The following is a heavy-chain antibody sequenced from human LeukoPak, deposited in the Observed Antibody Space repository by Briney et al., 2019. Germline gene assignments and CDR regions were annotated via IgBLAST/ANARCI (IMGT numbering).Heavy chain of an antibody. J-gene: IGHJ1*01. CDR2: IIPILGIA. V-gene: IGHV1-69*04. CDR1: GGTFINYA. D-gene: IGHD3-22*01. Sequence: SVKVSFKASGGTFINYAISWVRQAPGQGLEWMGRIIPILGIANYAQKFQGRVTITAHKSTSTAYIELSSLRSEDTAVYYCARASSYYYYSSGYPSQHWGQGTLVTVSS. CDR3: ARASSYYYYSSGYPSQH.